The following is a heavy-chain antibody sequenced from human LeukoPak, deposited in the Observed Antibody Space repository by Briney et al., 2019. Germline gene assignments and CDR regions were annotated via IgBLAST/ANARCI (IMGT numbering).Heavy chain of an antibody. CDR2: INHSGST. CDR3: ARVHRGYYDSSGYLFYYYFGMDV. J-gene: IGHJ6*02. D-gene: IGHD3-22*01. CDR1: GGSFSDYY. V-gene: IGHV4-34*01. Sequence: SETLSLTCAVYGGSFSDYYWSWIRQPSGKGLEWIGEINHSGSTNYNPSLKSRVTISVDTSKSQFSLKLSSVTAADTAVYYRARVHRGYYDSSGYLFYYYFGMDVWGQGTTVSVSS.